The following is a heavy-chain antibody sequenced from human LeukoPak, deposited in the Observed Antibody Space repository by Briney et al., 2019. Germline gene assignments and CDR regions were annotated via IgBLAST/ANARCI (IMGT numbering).Heavy chain of an antibody. CDR3: AELGITMIGGV. CDR1: GFTFSFYW. J-gene: IGHJ6*04. V-gene: IGHV3-7*01. CDR2: IKQDGNER. Sequence: GGSLRLSCAASGFTFSFYWMSWVRQAPGKGLEWVANIKQDGNERYYVDSVKGRFTISRDNAKNSLYLQMNSLRAEDTAVYYCAELGITMIGGVWGKGTTVTISS. D-gene: IGHD3-10*02.